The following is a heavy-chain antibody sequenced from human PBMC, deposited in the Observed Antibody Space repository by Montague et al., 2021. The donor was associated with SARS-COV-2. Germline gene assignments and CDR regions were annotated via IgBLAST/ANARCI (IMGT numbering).Heavy chain of an antibody. CDR3: ARRTYDILTGYDYGMDV. J-gene: IGHJ6*02. D-gene: IGHD3-9*01. Sequence: PALVKPTQTLTLTCTFSGISLSTSGMCVSWIRQPPGKALEWLARIDWDDDKYYSTSLKTRLTISKDTSKNQVVLTMTNMDPVDTATYYCARRTYDILTGYDYGMDVWGQGTPVTVSS. CDR1: GISLSTSGMC. V-gene: IGHV2-70*11. CDR2: IDWDDDK.